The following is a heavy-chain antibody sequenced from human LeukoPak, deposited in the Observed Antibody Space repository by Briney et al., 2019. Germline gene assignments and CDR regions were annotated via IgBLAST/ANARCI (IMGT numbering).Heavy chain of an antibody. CDR2: ISGSGYST. J-gene: IGHJ4*02. V-gene: IGHV3-23*01. D-gene: IGHD1-26*01. Sequence: GGSLRLSCVASGFTFNNYAMTWVRQAPGKGLEWVSAISGSGYSTYYADSVKGRFTISRDNSKNALYLQMNSLRAEDTALYFCAQWSRYFDYWGQGTLVTVSS. CDR1: GFTFNNYA. CDR3: AQWSRYFDY.